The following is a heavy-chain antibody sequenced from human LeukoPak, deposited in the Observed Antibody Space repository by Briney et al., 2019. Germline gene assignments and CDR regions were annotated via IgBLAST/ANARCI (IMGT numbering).Heavy chain of an antibody. CDR2: MDPNSGNT. J-gene: IGHJ4*02. CDR1: GYTFTSYG. V-gene: IGHV1-8*02. Sequence: ASVKVSCKASGYTFTSYGINWVRQATGQGLEWMGWMDPNSGNTGYAQKFQGRVTMTRNTSISTAYMELSSLRSEDTAVYYCARRRVKKYHDYWGQGTLVTVSS. D-gene: IGHD2-2*01. CDR3: ARRRVKKYHDY.